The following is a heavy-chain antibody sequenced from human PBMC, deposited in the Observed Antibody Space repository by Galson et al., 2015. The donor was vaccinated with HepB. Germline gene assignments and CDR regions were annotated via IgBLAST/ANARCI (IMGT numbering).Heavy chain of an antibody. J-gene: IGHJ4*02. CDR3: ARGSSGWPYYFDY. V-gene: IGHV4-34*01. CDR2: INHSGST. Sequence: LSLTCAVYGGSFSGYYWSWIRQPPGKGLEWIGEINHSGSTNYNPSLKSRVTISVDTSKNQFSLKLSSVTAADTAVYYCARGSSGWPYYFDYWGQGTLVTVSS. CDR1: GGSFSGYY. D-gene: IGHD6-19*01.